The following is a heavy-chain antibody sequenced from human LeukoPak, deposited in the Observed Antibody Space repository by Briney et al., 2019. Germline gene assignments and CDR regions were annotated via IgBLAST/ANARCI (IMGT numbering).Heavy chain of an antibody. Sequence: GGSLRLSCATSTFTFSSYAMHWVRQAPGKGLEWVAVISFDGSKDYFADSVKGRFTISRDNSKNTMYLHMNSLRLEDTAVYYCARDSDTFGPLDYWGQGTLVTVSS. CDR2: ISFDGSKD. D-gene: IGHD3-10*01. CDR3: ARDSDTFGPLDY. V-gene: IGHV3-30-3*01. J-gene: IGHJ4*02. CDR1: TFTFSSYA.